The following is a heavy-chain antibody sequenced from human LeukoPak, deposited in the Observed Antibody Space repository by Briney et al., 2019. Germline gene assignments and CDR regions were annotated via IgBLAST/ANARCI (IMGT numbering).Heavy chain of an antibody. D-gene: IGHD3-10*01. Sequence: ASVKVSCKASGYTFTSYYMHWVRQAPGQGLEWMGIINPSGGSTSYAQKFQGRVTMTRDMSTSTVYMELSSLRSEDTAVYYCARDDMVRGVTNWFDPWGQGTLVTVSS. J-gene: IGHJ5*02. CDR2: INPSGGST. CDR3: ARDDMVRGVTNWFDP. CDR1: GYTFTSYY. V-gene: IGHV1-46*01.